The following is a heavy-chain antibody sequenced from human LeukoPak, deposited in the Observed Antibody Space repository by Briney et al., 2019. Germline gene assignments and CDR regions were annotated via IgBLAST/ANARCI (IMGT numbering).Heavy chain of an antibody. V-gene: IGHV3-13*01. J-gene: IGHJ4*02. CDR3: ARGKYYYDSSGYSFDY. D-gene: IGHD3-22*01. CDR2: IGTAGDT. CDR1: GFTFSSYD. Sequence: GGSLRLSCAASGFTFSSYDMHWVRHATGKGLEWVSAIGTAGDTYYPGSVKGRFTISRENAKNSLYLQMNSLRAGDTAVYYCARGKYYYDSSGYSFDYWGQGTLVTVSS.